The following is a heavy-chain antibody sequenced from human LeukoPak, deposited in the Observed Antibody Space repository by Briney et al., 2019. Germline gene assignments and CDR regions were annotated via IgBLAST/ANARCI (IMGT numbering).Heavy chain of an antibody. CDR2: IKEDGRET. V-gene: IGHV3-7*01. CDR3: ARDPLRRYDY. Sequence: GGSLRLSCAASGFTFSTYWMSWVRQAPGKGLEWVATIKEDGRETYYVASVKGRFTISRDNAKNSLYLQMSRLRAEDTAVYYCARDPLRRYDYWGQGTLLTVSS. CDR1: GFTFSTYW. J-gene: IGHJ4*02.